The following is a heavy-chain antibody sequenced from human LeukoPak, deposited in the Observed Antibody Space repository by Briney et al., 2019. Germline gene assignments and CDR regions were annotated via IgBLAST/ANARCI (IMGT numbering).Heavy chain of an antibody. J-gene: IGHJ4*02. V-gene: IGHV4-59*01. D-gene: IGHD4-23*01. CDR3: ARGPQTSGGNSLDY. CDR2: IYYSGST. Sequence: PSETLSLTCTVSGGSISSYYWSWIRQPPGKGLEWFWYIYYSGSTNYNPSLKSRVTISVDTSKNQFSLKLSSVTAADTAVYYCARGPQTSGGNSLDYWGQGTLVTVSS. CDR1: GGSISSYY.